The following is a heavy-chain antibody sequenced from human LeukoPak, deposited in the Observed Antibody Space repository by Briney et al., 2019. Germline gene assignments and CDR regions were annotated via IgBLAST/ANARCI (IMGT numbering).Heavy chain of an antibody. Sequence: SETLSLTCTVSGGSISNYYWTWIRQPPGKGLEWIGYIYYSGSTNYDPSLKSRVTISVDTSKNQFSLKLSSVTAADTAVYYCARNPHDYGDSRFDYWGQGTLVTVSS. J-gene: IGHJ4*02. CDR1: GGSISNYY. V-gene: IGHV4-59*01. D-gene: IGHD4-17*01. CDR2: IYYSGST. CDR3: ARNPHDYGDSRFDY.